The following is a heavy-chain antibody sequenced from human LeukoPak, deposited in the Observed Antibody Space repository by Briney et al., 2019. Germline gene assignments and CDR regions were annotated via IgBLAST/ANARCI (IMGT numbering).Heavy chain of an antibody. D-gene: IGHD4/OR15-4a*01. CDR2: ISHDGNSR. Sequence: GGSLRLSCATSGFSFYNLAFHWVRQAPGKGLEWVSLISHDGNSRKYADSVKGRFIVSRDNSKNTLYLQMNSLRAEDTAVYYCARRAGAYSHPYDYWGQGTLVTVSS. CDR1: GFSFYNLA. V-gene: IGHV3-30*04. J-gene: IGHJ4*02. CDR3: ARRAGAYSHPYDY.